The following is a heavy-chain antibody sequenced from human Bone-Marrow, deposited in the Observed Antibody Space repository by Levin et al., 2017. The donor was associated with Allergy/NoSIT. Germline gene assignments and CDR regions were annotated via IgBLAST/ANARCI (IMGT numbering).Heavy chain of an antibody. J-gene: IGHJ2*01. CDR1: GYSFIDYW. Sequence: GESLKISCRGSGYSFIDYWIGWVRQMPGKGLEWMAIIYPADSDIRYNPSFQGQVTISADKSITTAHLQLSSLKASDTAIYYCARLGGRWLRNWYFDRWGRGTLVTVSS. D-gene: IGHD5-24*01. CDR2: IYPADSDI. CDR3: ARLGGRWLRNWYFDR. V-gene: IGHV5-51*01.